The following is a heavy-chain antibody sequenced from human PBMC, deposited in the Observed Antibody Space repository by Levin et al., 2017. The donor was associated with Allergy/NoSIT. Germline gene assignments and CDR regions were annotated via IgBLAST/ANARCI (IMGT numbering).Heavy chain of an antibody. J-gene: IGHJ4*02. D-gene: IGHD3-3*01. V-gene: IGHV3-23*01. CDR2: ISGSGGST. CDR1: GFTFSSYA. Sequence: GGSLRLSCAASGFTFSSYAMSWVRQAPGKGLEWVSAISGSGGSTYYADSVKGRFTISRDNSKNTLYLQMNSLRAEDTAVYYCAKNPLPYDEFWSGYYETYSYYFDYWGQGTLVTVSS. CDR3: AKNPLPYDEFWSGYYETYSYYFDY.